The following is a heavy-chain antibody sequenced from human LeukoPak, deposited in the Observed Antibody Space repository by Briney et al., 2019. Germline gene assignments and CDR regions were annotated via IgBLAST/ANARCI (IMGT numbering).Heavy chain of an antibody. CDR1: GYTYRGYY. CDR3: ARGGAIPAARTPFDY. Sequence: ASVKVSCKASGYTYRGYYIHWVRQAPGQGLEWVGVMNPNDGSTTYAQKFRGRVTVTRDTSASTVYMELGSLGSEDTAVYYCARGGAIPAARTPFDYWGQGSLVSVSS. CDR2: MNPNDGST. J-gene: IGHJ4*02. D-gene: IGHD2-2*01. V-gene: IGHV1-46*01.